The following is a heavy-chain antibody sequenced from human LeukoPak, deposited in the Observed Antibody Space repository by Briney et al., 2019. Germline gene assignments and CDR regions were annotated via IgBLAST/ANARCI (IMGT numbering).Heavy chain of an antibody. CDR2: FDPEDGET. J-gene: IGHJ4*02. Sequence: ASVKVSCKVSGYTLTEISMHWVRQAPGKGLEWMGGFDPEDGETIYAQKFQGRVTMTEDTSTDTAYMELSSLRSEDTAVYYCATLADYYDSSGYYNWYFDYWGQGTLVTVSS. V-gene: IGHV1-24*01. D-gene: IGHD3-22*01. CDR1: GYTLTEIS. CDR3: ATLADYYDSSGYYNWYFDY.